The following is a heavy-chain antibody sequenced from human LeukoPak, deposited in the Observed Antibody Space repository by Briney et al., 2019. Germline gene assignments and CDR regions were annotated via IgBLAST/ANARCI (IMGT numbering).Heavy chain of an antibody. D-gene: IGHD2-15*01. CDR3: VAPYCSGGSCYAFDY. V-gene: IGHV3-64D*09. CDR2: ISSNGGST. J-gene: IGHJ4*02. CDR1: GFTFSSYA. Sequence: GGSLRLSCSASGFTFSSYAMHWVRQAPGKGLEDVSAISSNGGSTYYADSVKGRFTISRDNSKNTLYLQMSSLRAEDTAVYYCVAPYCSGGSCYAFDYWGQGTLVTVSS.